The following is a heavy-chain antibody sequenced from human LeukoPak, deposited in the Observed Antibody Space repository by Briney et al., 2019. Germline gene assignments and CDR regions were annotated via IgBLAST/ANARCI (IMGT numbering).Heavy chain of an antibody. Sequence: PGGSLRLSCAASGLTFSSYAMSWVRQPPGKGLEWVSTISGSGGSTYYADSVKGRFTISRDNSKNTLYLQMNSLRAEDTAVYSCAKIDGSHFDYWGQGTLVTVSS. CDR1: GLTFSSYA. D-gene: IGHD1-26*01. J-gene: IGHJ4*02. CDR2: ISGSGGST. V-gene: IGHV3-23*01. CDR3: AKIDGSHFDY.